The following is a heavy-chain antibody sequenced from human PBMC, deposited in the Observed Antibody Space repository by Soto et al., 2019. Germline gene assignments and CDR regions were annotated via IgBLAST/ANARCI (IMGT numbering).Heavy chain of an antibody. Sequence: QVQLVQSGAEVKKPGSSVKVSCKASGGTFSSYTISWVRQAPGQGLEWMGRIIPILGIANYAQKFQGRVTLTADKSTRTAYMELSSLRSEDTAGYYCASGAYSSSGWTYWGQGTLVTVSS. V-gene: IGHV1-69*02. CDR2: IIPILGIA. J-gene: IGHJ4*02. CDR3: ASGAYSSSGWTY. CDR1: GGTFSSYT. D-gene: IGHD6-13*01.